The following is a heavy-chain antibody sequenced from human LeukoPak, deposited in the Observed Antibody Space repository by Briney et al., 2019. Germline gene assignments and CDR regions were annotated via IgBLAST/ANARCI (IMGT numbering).Heavy chain of an antibody. V-gene: IGHV3-21*01. D-gene: IGHD3-16*02. J-gene: IGHJ5*02. CDR1: GFTFSTYT. CDR2: ISGTSSYI. Sequence: PGGSLRLSCAASGFTFSTYTMNWVRQAPGKGLEWVSSISGTSSYIYYADSMKGRFTISGDNAKNSLYLQMNSLRADDTAVYYCARASDYDSVWGSYRYYDWFDPWGQGTLVTVSS. CDR3: ARASDYDSVWGSYRYYDWFDP.